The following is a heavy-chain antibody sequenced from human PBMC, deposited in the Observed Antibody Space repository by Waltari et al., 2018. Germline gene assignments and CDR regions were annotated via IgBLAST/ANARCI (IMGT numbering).Heavy chain of an antibody. J-gene: IGHJ4*02. CDR3: VSEGVAIPVHMSIFDY. V-gene: IGHV3-30*02. Sequence: QVQLVESGGGVVQPGGSLRLPWSASGFPFRGCGLHWVRQAPGKGLEWVTFIRYDGSDKYYADFVKGRFSISRDNSKNTVSLQMNSLRPEDTAVYYCVSEGVAIPVHMSIFDYWGQGALVAVSS. CDR2: IRYDGSDK. D-gene: IGHD3-3*02. CDR1: GFPFRGCG.